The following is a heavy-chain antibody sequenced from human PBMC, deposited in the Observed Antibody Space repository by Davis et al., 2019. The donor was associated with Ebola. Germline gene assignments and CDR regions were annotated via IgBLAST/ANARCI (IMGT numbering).Heavy chain of an antibody. Sequence: MPSETLSLTCTVSGGSISSSSYYWGWIRQPPGKGLEWIGSIYYSGSTNYNPSLKSRVTISVDTSKNQFSLKLSSVTAADTAVYYCARGRWLAKQFDYWGQGTLVTVSS. D-gene: IGHD6-19*01. J-gene: IGHJ4*02. CDR1: GGSISSSSYY. CDR2: IYYSGST. V-gene: IGHV4-39*07. CDR3: ARGRWLAKQFDY.